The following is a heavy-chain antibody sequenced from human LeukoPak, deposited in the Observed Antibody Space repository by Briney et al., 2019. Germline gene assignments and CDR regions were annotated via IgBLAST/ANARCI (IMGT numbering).Heavy chain of an antibody. J-gene: IGHJ4*02. Sequence: SETLSLTCAVYGGSFSGYYWSWIRQPPGKGLEWIGEINHSGSTNYNPSLKSRVTISVDTSKNQFSLKLSSVTVADTAVYYCAGYSDYWGQGTLVTVSS. CDR3: AGYSDY. CDR1: GGSFSGYY. CDR2: INHSGST. V-gene: IGHV4-34*01.